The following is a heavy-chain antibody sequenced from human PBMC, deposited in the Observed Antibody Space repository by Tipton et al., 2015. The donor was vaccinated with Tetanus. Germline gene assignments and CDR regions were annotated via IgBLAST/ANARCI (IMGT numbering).Heavy chain of an antibody. V-gene: IGHV4-30-4*01. CDR1: GGSISSTDYY. CDR2: MYHSGQA. Sequence: TLSLTCTVSGGSISSTDYYWSWIRQPPGKGLEWIGYMYHSGQAYYNSSLKSRVVILVDTSKNQFSLKLSSVTAADTAVYYCARYSIVATSNNWFDPWGQGTLVNVSS. CDR3: ARYSIVATSNNWFDP. D-gene: IGHD5-12*01. J-gene: IGHJ5*02.